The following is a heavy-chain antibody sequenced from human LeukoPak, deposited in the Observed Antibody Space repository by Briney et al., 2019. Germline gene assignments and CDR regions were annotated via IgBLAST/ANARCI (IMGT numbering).Heavy chain of an antibody. CDR1: GGTFSSYA. Sequence: SVTVSCKASGGTFSSYAISWVRQAPGQGLEWMGRIIPILGIANYAQKFQGRVMITADKSTSTAYMELSSLRSEDTAVYYCATLPGSSGWLREDYWGQGTLVTVSS. J-gene: IGHJ4*02. D-gene: IGHD6-19*01. V-gene: IGHV1-69*04. CDR2: IIPILGIA. CDR3: ATLPGSSGWLREDY.